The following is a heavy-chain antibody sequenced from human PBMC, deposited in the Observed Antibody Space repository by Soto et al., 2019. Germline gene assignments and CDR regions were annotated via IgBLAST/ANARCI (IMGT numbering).Heavy chain of an antibody. Sequence: GGSLRLSCAASGFTFSSYSMNWVRQAPGKGLEWVSYISSTSSTMYYADSVKGRFTISRDNAKKSLYLQMHSLRAEDTAAYYCARAYNWNYYFDYWGQGTLVTVSS. J-gene: IGHJ4*02. D-gene: IGHD1-7*01. CDR2: ISSTSSTM. V-gene: IGHV3-48*01. CDR3: ARAYNWNYYFDY. CDR1: GFTFSSYS.